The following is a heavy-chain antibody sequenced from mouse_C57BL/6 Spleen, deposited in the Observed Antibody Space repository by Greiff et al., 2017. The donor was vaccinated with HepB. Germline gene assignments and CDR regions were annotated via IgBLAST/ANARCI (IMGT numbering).Heavy chain of an antibody. CDR3: ARDGNSYGWFAC. CDR2: INPSSGDT. CDR1: GYTFTSYT. V-gene: IGHV1-4*01. D-gene: IGHD1-1*01. Sequence: QVQLQQSGAELVRPGASVKMSCKASGYTFTSYTMHWVKQRPGQGLEWIGYINPSSGDTKYNQKFKDKATLTADKSSSTAYMQLSSLTSEDSAVYYCARDGNSYGWFACWGKGTLVTVSA. J-gene: IGHJ3*01.